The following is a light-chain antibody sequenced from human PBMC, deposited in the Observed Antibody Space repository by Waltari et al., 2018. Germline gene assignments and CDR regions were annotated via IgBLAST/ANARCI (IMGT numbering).Light chain of an antibody. CDR1: SSDVGGYNY. V-gene: IGLV2-14*03. J-gene: IGLJ2*01. Sequence: QSALTQPASVSGSPGQSITIYCPGTSSDVGGYNYVSWYQQHPGKAPKLMIYDVSNRPSGVSNRFSGSKSGNTASLTISGLQAEDEADYYCSSYISSSTLELFGGGTSLTVL. CDR3: SSYISSSTLEL. CDR2: DVS.